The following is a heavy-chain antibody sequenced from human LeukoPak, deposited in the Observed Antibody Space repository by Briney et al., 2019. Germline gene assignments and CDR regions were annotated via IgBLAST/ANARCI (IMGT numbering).Heavy chain of an antibody. CDR2: IGTAGDT. D-gene: IGHD6-19*01. J-gene: IGHJ3*02. CDR3: ARASNSSGWYMSAFDI. V-gene: IGHV3-13*01. Sequence: GGSLRLSCAASGFTFSSYDMHWVRQATGKGLEWVSAIGTAGDTYYPGSVKGRFTISRENAKNSLYLQMNSLRAGDTAVYYCARASNSSGWYMSAFDIWGQGTMVTVSS. CDR1: GFTFSSYD.